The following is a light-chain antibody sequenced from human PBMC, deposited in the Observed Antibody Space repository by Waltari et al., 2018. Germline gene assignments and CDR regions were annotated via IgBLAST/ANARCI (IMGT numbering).Light chain of an antibody. CDR3: CSYAGSYV. J-gene: IGLJ1*01. Sequence: QSALTQPRSVSGSPGQSVTISCTGTSIDVGGYNYVSWYQQHPGKATKLMIYDVSKRPSGVPDSFSGSKSGNTASLTISGLQAEDEADYYCCSYAGSYVFGTGTKVTVL. V-gene: IGLV2-11*01. CDR1: SIDVGGYNY. CDR2: DVS.